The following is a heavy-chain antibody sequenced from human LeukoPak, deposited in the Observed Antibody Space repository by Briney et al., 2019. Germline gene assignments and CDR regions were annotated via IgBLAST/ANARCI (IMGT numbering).Heavy chain of an antibody. Sequence: GRSLRLSCAASGFTFSSYGMHWVRQAPGKGLEWVAVISYDGSNKYYADSVKGRFTISRDNSKNTLYLQMNSLRAEDTAVYYCAKDRARRITMVRGVGLGYWGQGTLVTVSS. CDR1: GFTFSSYG. CDR3: AKDRARRITMVRGVGLGY. D-gene: IGHD3-10*01. V-gene: IGHV3-30*18. J-gene: IGHJ4*02. CDR2: ISYDGSNK.